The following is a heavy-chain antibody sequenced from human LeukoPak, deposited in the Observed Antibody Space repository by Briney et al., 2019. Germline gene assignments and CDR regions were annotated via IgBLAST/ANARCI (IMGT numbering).Heavy chain of an antibody. V-gene: IGHV1-18*01. CDR3: ARDVGDIVTIPAAISVP. D-gene: IGHD2-2*01. CDR1: VYTFSSYG. CDR2: ISAYNGNT. J-gene: IGHJ5*02. Sequence: ASVKVSCKASVYTFSSYGISWVRQAPGQGLEGVGWISAYNGNTNYAQMVQGRVTMTTDTSTSTAYMEVRSLRSDDTAMYYCARDVGDIVTIPAAISVPWGQGTLVTVSS.